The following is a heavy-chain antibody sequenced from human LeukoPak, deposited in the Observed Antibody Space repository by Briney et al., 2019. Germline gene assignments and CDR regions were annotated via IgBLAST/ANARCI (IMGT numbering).Heavy chain of an antibody. V-gene: IGHV1-2*02. CDR3: ARMYYYDSSGYLVGAFDI. J-gene: IGHJ3*02. CDR1: GYTFTGYY. CDR2: INPNSGGT. Sequence: ASVKVSCKASGYTFTGYYMHWVRQAPGQGLEWMGWINPNSGGTNYAQKFQGRVTMTRDTSISTAYMELSRLRPDDTAVYYCARMYYYDSSGYLVGAFDIWGQGTMVTVSS. D-gene: IGHD3-22*01.